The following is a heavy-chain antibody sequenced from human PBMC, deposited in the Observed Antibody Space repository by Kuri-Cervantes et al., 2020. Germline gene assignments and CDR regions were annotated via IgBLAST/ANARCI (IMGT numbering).Heavy chain of an antibody. J-gene: IGHJ3*02. D-gene: IGHD1-14*01. V-gene: IGHV4-61*08. CDR3: ARVAAAGDAFDI. CDR1: GGSISSGGYY. CDR2: IYYSGST. Sequence: SETLSLTCTVSGGSISSGGYYWSWIRQPPGKGLEWIGYIYYSGSTNYNPSFKSRVTISVDTSKNQFSLKLSSVTAADTAVYYCARVAAAGDAFDIWGQGKMVTVSS.